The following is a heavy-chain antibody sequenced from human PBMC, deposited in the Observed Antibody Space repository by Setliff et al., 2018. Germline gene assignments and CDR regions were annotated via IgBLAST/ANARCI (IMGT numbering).Heavy chain of an antibody. J-gene: IGHJ6*02. CDR3: MRQGAQMPSLSHLYGVDV. CDR2: INHSGST. V-gene: IGHV4-34*01. D-gene: IGHD2-2*01. CDR1: GGSFSTYY. Sequence: PSETLSLTCAVYGGSFSTYYWTWIRQPPGKGLEWIGEINHSGSTNYNPSLKSRATISADTSKRQVSLNLNSVTAADTAVYYCMRQGAQMPSLSHLYGVDVWGQGTTVTVSS.